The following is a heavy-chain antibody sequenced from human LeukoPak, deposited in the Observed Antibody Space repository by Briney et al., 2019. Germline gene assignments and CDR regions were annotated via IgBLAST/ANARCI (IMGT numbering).Heavy chain of an antibody. V-gene: IGHV1-69*13. CDR2: IIPIFGTA. CDR3: ASGEPAYCGGDCYRPDAFDI. CDR1: GGTFSSYA. Sequence: SVKVSCKASGGTFSSYAISWVRQAPGQGLEWMGGIIPIFGTANYAQKFQGRVTITADESTSTAYMELSSLRSEDTAVYYCASGEPAYCGGDCYRPDAFDIWGQGTMVTVSS. J-gene: IGHJ3*02. D-gene: IGHD2-21*02.